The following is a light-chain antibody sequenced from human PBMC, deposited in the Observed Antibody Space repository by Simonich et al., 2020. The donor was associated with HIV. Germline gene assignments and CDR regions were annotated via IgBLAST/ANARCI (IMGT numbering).Light chain of an antibody. V-gene: IGLV2-14*01. CDR1: SSDVGGYNY. CDR2: EVS. J-gene: IGLJ2*01. CDR3: SSYTSSDTYVL. Sequence: QSALTQPASVSGSPGQSITISCTGTSSDVGGYNYVSWYQHHPGKAPKLMIYEVSKRPSGVSNRFSGSKSGNTASLTISGLQAEDEADYYCSSYTSSDTYVLFGGGTKVTVL.